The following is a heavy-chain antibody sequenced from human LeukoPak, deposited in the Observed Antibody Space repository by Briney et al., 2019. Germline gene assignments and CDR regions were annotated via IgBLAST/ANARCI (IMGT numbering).Heavy chain of an antibody. Sequence: RPSETLSLTCAVYGVSFSGYYWSWIRQLPGKGLEWIGEINRSGGTNYNPSLKSRVTILVGTTNNHFFLKLSSVPSAETVVYYCARGEHDFSSSYYRSYNWFDPWGQGTLVTVSS. CDR1: GVSFSGYY. V-gene: IGHV4-34*01. CDR2: INRSGGT. J-gene: IGHJ5*02. CDR3: ARGEHDFSSSYYRSYNWFDP. D-gene: IGHD3-3*01.